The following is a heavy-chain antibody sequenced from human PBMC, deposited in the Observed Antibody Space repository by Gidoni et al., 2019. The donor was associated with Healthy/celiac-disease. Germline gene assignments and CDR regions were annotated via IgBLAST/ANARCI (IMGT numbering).Heavy chain of an antibody. CDR2: IYYSGST. J-gene: IGHJ6*02. CDR1: GGSISSGGYY. V-gene: IGHV4-31*03. Sequence: QVQLQESGPGLVKPSQTLSLTCTVSGGSISSGGYYWRWIRQHPGKGLEWIGYIYYSGSTYYNPSLKSRVTISVDTSKNQFSLKLSSVTAADTAVYYCARDRLAAAGTESNYYYYGMDVWGQGTTVTVSS. D-gene: IGHD6-13*01. CDR3: ARDRLAAAGTESNYYYYGMDV.